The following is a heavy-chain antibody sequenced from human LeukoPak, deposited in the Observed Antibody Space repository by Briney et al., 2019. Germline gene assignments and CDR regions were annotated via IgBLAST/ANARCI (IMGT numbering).Heavy chain of an antibody. Sequence: SVKVSCKASGFTFTSSAVQWVRQARGQRLEWIGWIVVGSGNTNYAQKFQERVTITRDMSTSTAYMELSSLRSEDTAVYYCAADRFGVDFYYYYYMDVWGKGTTVTVSS. CDR3: AADRFGVDFYYYYYMDV. CDR1: GFTFTSSA. J-gene: IGHJ6*03. D-gene: IGHD3-3*01. CDR2: IVVGSGNT. V-gene: IGHV1-58*01.